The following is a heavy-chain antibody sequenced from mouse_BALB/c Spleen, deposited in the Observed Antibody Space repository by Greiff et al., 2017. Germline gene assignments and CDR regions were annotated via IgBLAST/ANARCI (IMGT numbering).Heavy chain of an antibody. CDR2: ISSGGSYT. CDR1: GFTFSSYT. J-gene: IGHJ4*01. CDR3: TRDVLRLHAMDY. Sequence: EVQRVESGGGLVKPGGSLKLSCAASGFTFSSYTMSWVRQTPEKRLEWVATISSGGSYTYYPDSVKGRFTISRDNAKNTLYLQMSSLKSEDTAMYYCTRDVLRLHAMDYWGQGTSVTVSS. V-gene: IGHV5-6-4*01. D-gene: IGHD1-2*01.